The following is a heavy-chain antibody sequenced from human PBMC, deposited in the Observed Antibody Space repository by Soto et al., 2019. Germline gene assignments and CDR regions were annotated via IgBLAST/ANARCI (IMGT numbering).Heavy chain of an antibody. V-gene: IGHV2-5*02. CDR2: IYWDDDE. D-gene: IGHD2-2*01. Sequence: QITLKESGPTLVKPTQTLTLTCTFSVFSLSTTAEGVGWIRQPPGKALEWLALIYWDDDERYSPSLKSRLTITKDTSKTQVVLTMTNVDPVDTATYYCAHGSCSSADCYPNPYLDYWGQGILVTVSS. CDR1: VFSLSTTAEG. CDR3: AHGSCSSADCYPNPYLDY. J-gene: IGHJ4*02.